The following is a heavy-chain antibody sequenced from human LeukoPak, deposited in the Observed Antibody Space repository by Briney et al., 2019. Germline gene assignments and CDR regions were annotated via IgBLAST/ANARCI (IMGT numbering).Heavy chain of an antibody. V-gene: IGHV3-7*01. Sequence: GGSLRLSCAASGFTFSRHRMSWVRQAPGKGLEWVANIAQDGSEKYYLDSVKGRFTIFRDNAKNSMYLQMNSLRPEDTAVYYCARDYYGDYPFYFDSWGQGTLVTVSS. CDR3: ARDYYGDYPFYFDS. J-gene: IGHJ4*02. D-gene: IGHD4-17*01. CDR2: IAQDGSEK. CDR1: GFTFSRHR.